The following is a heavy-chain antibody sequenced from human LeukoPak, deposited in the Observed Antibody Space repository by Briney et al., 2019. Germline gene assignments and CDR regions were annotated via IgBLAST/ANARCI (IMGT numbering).Heavy chain of an antibody. CDR3: ARDKDWLLYDY. CDR1: GFTFSSYA. Sequence: GGSLRLSCAASGFTFSSYAMHWVRQAPGKGLEWVAVISYDGSNQYYADSVKGRFTISRDNAKDTLFLQMSSLRAEDTAVYYCARDKDWLLYDYWGQGTLVTVSS. V-gene: IGHV3-30-3*01. J-gene: IGHJ4*02. CDR2: ISYDGSNQ. D-gene: IGHD3/OR15-3a*01.